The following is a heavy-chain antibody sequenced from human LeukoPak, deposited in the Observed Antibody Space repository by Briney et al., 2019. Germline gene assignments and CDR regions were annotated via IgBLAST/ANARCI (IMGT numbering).Heavy chain of an antibody. D-gene: IGHD3-10*01. CDR1: GFTFSSYG. V-gene: IGHV3-30*02. CDR3: AKGRRTADMVRGVIINRYYYYYYMDV. J-gene: IGHJ6*03. CDR2: IRYDGSKK. Sequence: AGGSLRLSCAASGFTFSSYGIHWVRQAPGKGLEWVAFIRYDGSKKYYADSVKGRFTISRDNSKNTVYLQMNSLRAEDRAVYYCAKGRRTADMVRGVIINRYYYYYYMDVWGKGTTVTISS.